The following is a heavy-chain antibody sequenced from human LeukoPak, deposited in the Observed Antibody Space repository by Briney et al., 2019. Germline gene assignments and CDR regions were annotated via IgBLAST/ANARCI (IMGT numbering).Heavy chain of an antibody. V-gene: IGHV4-61*02. CDR1: GVSISSGGYY. CDR3: ARVLRRGYFDY. D-gene: IGHD2-15*01. J-gene: IGHJ4*02. Sequence: PSETLSLTCAVSGVSISSGGYYWSWIRQPAGKGLEWIGRIYTSGSTNYNPSLKSRVTMSVDTSKNQFSLKLSSVTAADTAVYYCARVLRRGYFDYWGQGTLVTVSS. CDR2: IYTSGST.